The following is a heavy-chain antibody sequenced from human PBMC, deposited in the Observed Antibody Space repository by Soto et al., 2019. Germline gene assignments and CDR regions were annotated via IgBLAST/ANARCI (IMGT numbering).Heavy chain of an antibody. Sequence: HGESLKISCKGSGYSFTSYWISWVRQMPGKGLEWMGRIDPSDSYTNYSPSFQGHVTISADKSISTAYLQWSSLKASDTAMYYCARRAITMVRGVTYGNYYYYGMDVWGQGTTVTVSS. J-gene: IGHJ6*02. CDR3: ARRAITMVRGVTYGNYYYYGMDV. V-gene: IGHV5-10-1*01. D-gene: IGHD3-10*01. CDR1: GYSFTSYW. CDR2: IDPSDSYT.